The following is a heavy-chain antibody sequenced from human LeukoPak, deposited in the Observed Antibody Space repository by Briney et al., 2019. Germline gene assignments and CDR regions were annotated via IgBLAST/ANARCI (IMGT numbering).Heavy chain of an antibody. CDR3: ARDREGSSWYFDH. CDR1: GFTFSNYA. CDR2: IWYDGSNK. J-gene: IGHJ1*01. Sequence: PGGSLRLSCAASGFTFSNYAMHWVRQAPGKGLEWVAVIWYDGSNKYYADSVKGRFTISRDNSKNTLYLQMNGLRAEDTAVYYCARDREGSSWYFDHWGQGTLVTVSS. D-gene: IGHD6-13*01. V-gene: IGHV3-33*01.